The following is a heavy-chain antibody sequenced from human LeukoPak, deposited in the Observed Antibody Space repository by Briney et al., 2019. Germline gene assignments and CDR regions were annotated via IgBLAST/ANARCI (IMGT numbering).Heavy chain of an antibody. V-gene: IGHV4-34*01. D-gene: IGHD3-10*01. J-gene: IGHJ4*02. CDR3: ASWFRRYFDY. CDR2: INHSGST. CDR1: GGSFSGYY. Sequence: SETLSLTCAVYGGSFSGYYWSWIRQPPGKGLEWIGEINHSGSTNYNPSLKSRVTISVDTSKNQFSLKLSSVTAADTAVYYCASWFRRYFDYWGQGTLVTVSS.